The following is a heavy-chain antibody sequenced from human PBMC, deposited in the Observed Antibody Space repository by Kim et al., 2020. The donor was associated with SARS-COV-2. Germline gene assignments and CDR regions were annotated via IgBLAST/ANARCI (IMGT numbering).Heavy chain of an antibody. Sequence: GESLKISCQASAYSFTNDYIAWVRQVPGKGLEWVARIHPTDSYINFGPSFQGHVTVSVDKVVNTVFLHWGSLRTSDTAIYYCARLPRPSNWFNWYFDLWG. J-gene: IGHJ2*01. V-gene: IGHV5-10-1*01. CDR1: AYSFTNDY. D-gene: IGHD2-2*01. CDR3: ARLPRPSNWFNWYFDL. CDR2: IHPTDSYI.